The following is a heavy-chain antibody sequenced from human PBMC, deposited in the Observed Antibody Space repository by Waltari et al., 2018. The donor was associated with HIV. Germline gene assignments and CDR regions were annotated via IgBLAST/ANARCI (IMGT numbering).Heavy chain of an antibody. V-gene: IGHV4-34*01. CDR1: GDYFNPHY. CDR3: ARGSIQFDY. D-gene: IGHD1-1*01. Sequence: QVQLRQWGAGLLEPSETLSLTCAVYGDYFNPHYYNWVRQPPGGGLEWIGEINHEETSKYNPSLKSRVTMSVDTSKRQISLKMTSMTAADAAVYYCARGSIQFDYWGLGTVVTVSS. J-gene: IGHJ4*02. CDR2: INHEETS.